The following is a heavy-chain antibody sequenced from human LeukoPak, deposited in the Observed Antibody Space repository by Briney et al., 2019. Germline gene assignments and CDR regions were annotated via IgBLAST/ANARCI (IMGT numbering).Heavy chain of an antibody. CDR1: GFTFSSYA. CDR2: ISGSGGST. J-gene: IGHJ6*02. Sequence: GGSLRLSCAASGFTFSSYAMSWVRQAPGKGLEWVSAISGSGGSTYYADSVKGRFTISRDNSKNTLYLQMNSLRAEDTAVYYCAKAPPRRTTGDYYYYGMDAWGQGTTVTVSS. V-gene: IGHV3-23*01. D-gene: IGHD2-2*01. CDR3: AKAPPRRTTGDYYYYGMDA.